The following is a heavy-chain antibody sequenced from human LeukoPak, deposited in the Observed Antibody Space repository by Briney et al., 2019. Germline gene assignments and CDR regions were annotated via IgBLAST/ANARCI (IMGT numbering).Heavy chain of an antibody. CDR3: ARFLTAGLYYFDY. Sequence: PSETLSLTCTVSGGSISSCYWSWIRQPPGKGLEWIGHIYTSGSTNYNPSLKSRVTLSIDTSKNQFSLKLTSVAAADTAVYYCARFLTAGLYYFDYWGQGTLVTVSS. CDR2: IYTSGST. V-gene: IGHV4-4*07. D-gene: IGHD4/OR15-4a*01. J-gene: IGHJ4*02. CDR1: GGSISSCY.